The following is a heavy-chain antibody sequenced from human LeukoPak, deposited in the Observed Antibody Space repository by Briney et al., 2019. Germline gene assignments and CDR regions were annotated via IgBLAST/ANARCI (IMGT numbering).Heavy chain of an antibody. CDR2: INPSGGST. Sequence: GASVKVSCKASGYTFTSYYMHWVRQAPGQGLEWMGVINPSGGSTSYAQKFQGRVTMTRDTSTSTVYMELSSLRSEDTAVYYCARDRHDYYYGMDVWGQGTAVTVSS. V-gene: IGHV1-46*01. CDR3: ARDRHDYYYGMDV. J-gene: IGHJ6*02. CDR1: GYTFTSYY.